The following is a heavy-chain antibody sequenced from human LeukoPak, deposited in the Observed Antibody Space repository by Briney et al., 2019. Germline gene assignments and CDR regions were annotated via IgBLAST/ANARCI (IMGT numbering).Heavy chain of an antibody. CDR2: IYYSGST. D-gene: IGHD3-9*01. J-gene: IGHJ3*01. CDR3: AKGLRYLSFNDAFAF. CDR1: GGSISSSSYY. Sequence: HPSETLSLTCTVSGGSISSSSYYWGWIRQPPGKGLEWIGSIYYSGSTYYNPSLKSRVTISVDTSKNQFSLKMSSVTAADTAVYYCAKGLRYLSFNDAFAFWGQGTMVTVSS. V-gene: IGHV4-39*01.